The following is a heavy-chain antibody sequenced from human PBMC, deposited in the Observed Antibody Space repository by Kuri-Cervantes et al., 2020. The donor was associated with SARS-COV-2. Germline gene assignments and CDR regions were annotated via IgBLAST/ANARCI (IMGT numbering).Heavy chain of an antibody. CDR2: ISLSGTTI. D-gene: IGHD1-1*01. CDR3: VRDGDHWNFDY. Sequence: GGSLRLSCAASGFTFSGHWIHWVRQAPGKGLEWVSSISLSGTTIYYTGSVEGRFTLSRDNAKNMLFLQMNSLRAEDTAVYYCVRDGDHWNFDYWGQGTLVTVSS. CDR1: GFTFSGHW. V-gene: IGHV3-48*04. J-gene: IGHJ4*02.